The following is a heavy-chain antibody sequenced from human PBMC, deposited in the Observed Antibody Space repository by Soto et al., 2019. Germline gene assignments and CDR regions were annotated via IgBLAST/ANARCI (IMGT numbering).Heavy chain of an antibody. Sequence: EMQLVESGGGLVQPGGSLRLTCVASGLSFSYYHMDWVRQAPGKGLEWIGRARNAPNDRTREYAASVRGRFTTSRDDSKNSFYLQMNSLKTEDTAIYYCASSRPGGIFHFWCQGTLVTVSS. CDR1: GLSFSYYH. CDR2: ARNAPNDRTR. CDR3: ASSRPGGIFHF. V-gene: IGHV3-72*01. J-gene: IGHJ4*02.